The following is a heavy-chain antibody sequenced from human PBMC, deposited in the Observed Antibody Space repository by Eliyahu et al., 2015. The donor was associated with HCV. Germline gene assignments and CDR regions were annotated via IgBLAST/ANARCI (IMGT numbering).Heavy chain of an antibody. V-gene: IGHV4-34*01. CDR1: GGSXXGYF. D-gene: IGHD3-10*01. J-gene: IGHJ4*02. CDR2: XNNSGSI. CDR3: ARVREAGYYTGSGGYTY. Sequence: QVQLQQWGAGLLKPSETLSXTCAGYGGSXXGYFRSWFRQPPGKGLEWIGDXNNSGSIEYNPSLKSRVTXSEDSSKNQFXLKLSSVTAADTAVYYCARVREAGYYTGSGGYTYWGQGALVTVAS.